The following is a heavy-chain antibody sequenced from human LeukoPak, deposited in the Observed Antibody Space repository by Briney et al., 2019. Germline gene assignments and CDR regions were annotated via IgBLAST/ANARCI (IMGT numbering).Heavy chain of an antibody. CDR3: TTDRVGATTRFDY. Sequence: GGSLTLPCAASGFTFSNAWMSWVSQAPGKGLEWVGRIKSKTDGVTTDYAAPVKGRFTISRDDSKNTLYLQMNSLKTEDTAVYYCTTDRVGATTRFDYWGQRTLGSASS. V-gene: IGHV3-15*01. CDR1: GFTFSNAW. J-gene: IGHJ4*02. CDR2: IKSKTDGVTT. D-gene: IGHD1-26*01.